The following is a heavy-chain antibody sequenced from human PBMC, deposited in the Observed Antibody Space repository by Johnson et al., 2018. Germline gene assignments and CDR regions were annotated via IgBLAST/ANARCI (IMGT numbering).Heavy chain of an antibody. CDR3: AKEGHSHLLRGYYYYMDV. Sequence: QVQLVESGGGVVQPGTSXRLSCAASGFTFSSSGMHWVRQVPGKGLEWVAVISYDGSNKYSADSVKGRFTISRDNSKNTLNLQMNSLRAEDTAVYYCAKEGHSHLLRGYYYYMDVWGKGTTVTVSS. V-gene: IGHV3-30*18. D-gene: IGHD3-10*01. J-gene: IGHJ6*03. CDR2: ISYDGSNK. CDR1: GFTFSSSG.